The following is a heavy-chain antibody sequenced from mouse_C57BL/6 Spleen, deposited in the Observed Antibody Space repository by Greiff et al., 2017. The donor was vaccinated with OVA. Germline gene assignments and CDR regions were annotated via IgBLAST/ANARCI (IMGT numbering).Heavy chain of an antibody. Sequence: QVQLKESGPGLVQPSQSLSITCTVSGFSLTSYGVHWVRQSPGKGLEWLGVIWSGGSTDYNAAFISRLSISKDNSKSQVFFKMNSLQADDTAIYYCARTYSITTVVAHWYFDVWGTGTTVTVSS. CDR1: GFSLTSYG. D-gene: IGHD1-1*01. V-gene: IGHV2-2*01. J-gene: IGHJ1*03. CDR3: ARTYSITTVVAHWYFDV. CDR2: IWSGGST.